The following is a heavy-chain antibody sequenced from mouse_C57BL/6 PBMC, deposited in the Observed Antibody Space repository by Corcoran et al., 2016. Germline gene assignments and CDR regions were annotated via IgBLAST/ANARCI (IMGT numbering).Heavy chain of an antibody. J-gene: IGHJ4*01. V-gene: IGHV9-3*01. D-gene: IGHD1-2*01. CDR2: INTYSGVP. CDR1: GYTFTTYG. CDR3: ERGMANSLDY. Sequence: QIQLVQSGPELKKPGETVKISCKASGYTFTTYGMSWVKQAPGKGLKWMGWINTYSGVPTYADDFKGRFAFSLETSASTADLQINNRQNDDTATDFCERGMANSLDYWGQGTSVTVSS.